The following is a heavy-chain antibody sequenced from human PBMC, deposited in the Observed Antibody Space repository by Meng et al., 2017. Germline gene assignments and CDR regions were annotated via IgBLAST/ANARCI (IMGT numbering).Heavy chain of an antibody. D-gene: IGHD3-10*01. V-gene: IGHV3-30*01. CDR3: AGGLMVNDY. Sequence: QVQRVESGGGLVQPGRSRRLSCAASGFTFSSYAMHWVRQAPGKGLEWVAVISYDGSNKYYADSVKGRFTISRDNSKNTLYLQMNSLRAEDTAVYYCAGGLMVNDYWGQGTLVTVSS. J-gene: IGHJ4*02. CDR2: ISYDGSNK. CDR1: GFTFSSYA.